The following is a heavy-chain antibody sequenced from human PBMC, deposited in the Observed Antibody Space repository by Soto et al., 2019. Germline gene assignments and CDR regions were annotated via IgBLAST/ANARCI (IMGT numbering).Heavy chain of an antibody. D-gene: IGHD6-19*01. Sequence: SETLSLTCTVSGGSISSYYWSWIRQPPGKGLEWIGYIYYSGGTNYNPSLKSRVTISVDTSKNQFSLKLSSVTAADTAVYYCARGRIGYSSGWYFDYWGQGTLVTVSS. CDR3: ARGRIGYSSGWYFDY. CDR2: IYYSGGT. J-gene: IGHJ4*02. V-gene: IGHV4-59*01. CDR1: GGSISSYY.